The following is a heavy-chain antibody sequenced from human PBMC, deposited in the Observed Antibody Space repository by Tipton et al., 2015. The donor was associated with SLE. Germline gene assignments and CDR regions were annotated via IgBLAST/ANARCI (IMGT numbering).Heavy chain of an antibody. CDR3: ARSTSVWVDY. CDR2: IYYTGSA. Sequence: TLSLTCTVSGGSTSSGGYYWNWIRQHPGKGLEWIGHIYYTGSAYYNPSLKSRVTMSIDTSKNQFSLRLSSVTAADTATYYCARSTSVWVDYWGKGTLVIVSS. CDR1: GGSTSSGGYY. D-gene: IGHD1-26*01. V-gene: IGHV4-31*03. J-gene: IGHJ4*02.